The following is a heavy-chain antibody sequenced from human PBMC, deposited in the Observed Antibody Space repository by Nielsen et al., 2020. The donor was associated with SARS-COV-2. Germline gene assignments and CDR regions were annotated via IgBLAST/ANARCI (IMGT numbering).Heavy chain of an antibody. CDR2: VKEDGSEM. CDR3: ARDGYNYGGSDYYYGMDV. Sequence: WIRQPPGKGLEWVANVKEDGSEMYYVDSLKGRFTISRDNAKNSLYLQMNSLRAEDTAVYYCARDGYNYGGSDYYYGMDVWGQGTTVTVSS. J-gene: IGHJ6*02. V-gene: IGHV3-7*03. D-gene: IGHD5-24*01.